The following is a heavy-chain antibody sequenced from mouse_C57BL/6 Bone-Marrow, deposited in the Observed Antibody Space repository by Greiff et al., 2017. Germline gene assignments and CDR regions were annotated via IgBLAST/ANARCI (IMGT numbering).Heavy chain of an antibody. V-gene: IGHV1-55*01. CDR2: IYPGSGST. CDR3: ARDDYDGGYFDY. D-gene: IGHD2-4*01. Sequence: QVQLQQPGAELVKPGASVKMSCKASGYTFTSYWITWVKQRPGQGLEWIGDIYPGSGSTNYNEKFKSKATLTVDTSSSTAYMQLSSLTSEYSAVYYCARDDYDGGYFDYWGQGTTLTVSS. J-gene: IGHJ2*01. CDR1: GYTFTSYW.